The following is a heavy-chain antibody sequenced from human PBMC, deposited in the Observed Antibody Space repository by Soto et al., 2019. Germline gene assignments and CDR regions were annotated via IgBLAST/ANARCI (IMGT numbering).Heavy chain of an antibody. CDR3: ARVDIAAAGTGPRSYGMDV. Sequence: QVQLVQSGAEVKKPGASVKVSCKASGYTFTSYGISWVRQAPGQGLEWMGWISAYNGNTNYAQKLQGRATMTTDTSTSTAYMELRSLRSDDTAVYYCARVDIAAAGTGPRSYGMDVWGQGTTVTVSS. CDR2: ISAYNGNT. CDR1: GYTFTSYG. D-gene: IGHD6-13*01. V-gene: IGHV1-18*01. J-gene: IGHJ6*02.